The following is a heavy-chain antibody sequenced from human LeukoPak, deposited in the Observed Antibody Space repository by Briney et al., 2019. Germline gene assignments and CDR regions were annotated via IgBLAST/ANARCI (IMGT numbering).Heavy chain of an antibody. CDR1: GGSISSYY. V-gene: IGHV4-59*01. D-gene: IGHD2-21*01. Sequence: PSETLSLTCTVSGGSISSYYWSWIRQPPGKGLEWIGYIYYSGSTNYNPSLKSRVTISVDTSKNQFSLKLSSVTAADTAVYYCARANCGAFDYWGQGTLVTVSS. CDR3: ARANCGAFDY. CDR2: IYYSGST. J-gene: IGHJ4*02.